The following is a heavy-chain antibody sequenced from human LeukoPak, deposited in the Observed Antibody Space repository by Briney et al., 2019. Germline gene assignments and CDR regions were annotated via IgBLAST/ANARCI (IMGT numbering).Heavy chain of an antibody. CDR3: ARSKWVAATYFDY. D-gene: IGHD2-15*01. J-gene: IGHJ4*02. CDR1: GYSISSGYY. CDR2: IYHSGST. V-gene: IGHV4-38-2*01. Sequence: SETLSLTCAVSGYSISSGYYCGWIRQPPGKGLEWIGSIYHSGSTYYNPSLKSRVTISVDTSKNQFSLKLSSVTAADTAVYYCARSKWVAATYFDYWGQGTLVTVSS.